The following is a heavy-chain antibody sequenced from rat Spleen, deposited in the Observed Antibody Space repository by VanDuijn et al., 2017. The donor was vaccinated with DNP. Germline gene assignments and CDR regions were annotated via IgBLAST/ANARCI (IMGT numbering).Heavy chain of an antibody. D-gene: IGHD1-3*01. J-gene: IGHJ2*01. Sequence: EVQLQESGPGLVKPSQSLSLTCSVTGYSITSSYRWNWIRKFPGNKLEWMGYINSAGSTNYNPSLKSRISITRDKSKNQFFLQVNSVTTEDTATYYCARWGAVAFDYWGQGVMVTVSS. CDR2: INSAGST. V-gene: IGHV3-3*01. CDR3: ARWGAVAFDY. CDR1: GYSITSSYR.